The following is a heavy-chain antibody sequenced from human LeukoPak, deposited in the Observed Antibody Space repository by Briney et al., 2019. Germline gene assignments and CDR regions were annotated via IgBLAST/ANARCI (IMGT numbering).Heavy chain of an antibody. CDR3: ARDSRAAAAGTYYYGMDV. V-gene: IGHV3-7*01. Sequence: PGGSLRLSCAASGFTFSSYWMSWVRQAPGKGLEWVANIKQDGSEKYYVDSVKGRFTISRDNAKNSLYLQMNSLRAEDTAVYYRARDSRAAAAGTYYYGMDVWGQGTTVTVSS. CDR1: GFTFSSYW. CDR2: IKQDGSEK. D-gene: IGHD6-13*01. J-gene: IGHJ6*02.